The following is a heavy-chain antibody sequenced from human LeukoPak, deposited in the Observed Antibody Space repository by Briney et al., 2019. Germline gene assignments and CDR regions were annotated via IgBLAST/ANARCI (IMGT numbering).Heavy chain of an antibody. CDR2: ISAYNGNT. Sequence: GASVKVSCKASGYTFTSYGISWVRQAPGQGLEWMGWISAYNGNTNYAQKLQGRVTMTTDTSTSTAYMELRSLRSDDTAVYYCARDAQWLVEVDVDYWGQGTLVTVSS. CDR1: GYTFTSYG. V-gene: IGHV1-18*01. D-gene: IGHD6-19*01. J-gene: IGHJ4*02. CDR3: ARDAQWLVEVDVDY.